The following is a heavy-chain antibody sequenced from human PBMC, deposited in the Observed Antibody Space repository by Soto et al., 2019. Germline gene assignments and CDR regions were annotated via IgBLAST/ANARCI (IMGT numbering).Heavy chain of an antibody. CDR1: GYTFTGYY. V-gene: IGHV1-2*04. CDR2: INPNSGGT. J-gene: IGHJ6*03. Sequence: QVQLVQSGAEVKKPGASVKVSCKASGYTFTGYYMHWVRQAPGQGLEWMGWINPNSGGTNYAQKFQGWVTMTRDTPISTAYMELSRLRSDDTAVYYCARDSTYYDFWSGYFPYYYYMDVWGKGTTVTVSS. CDR3: ARDSTYYDFWSGYFPYYYYMDV. D-gene: IGHD3-3*01.